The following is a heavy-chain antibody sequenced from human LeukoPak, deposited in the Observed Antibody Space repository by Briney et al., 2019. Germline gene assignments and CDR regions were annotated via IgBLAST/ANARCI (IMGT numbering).Heavy chain of an antibody. CDR3: AKELELRYFDWGAVAYYYYYGMDV. D-gene: IGHD3-9*01. CDR2: ISYDGSNK. Sequence: PGGSLRLSCAASGFTFSSYGMHWVRQAPGKGLEWVAVISYDGSNKYYADSVKGRFTISRDNSKNTLYPQMNSLRAEDTAVYYCAKELELRYFDWGAVAYYYYYGMDVWGQGTTVTVSS. CDR1: GFTFSSYG. J-gene: IGHJ6*02. V-gene: IGHV3-30*18.